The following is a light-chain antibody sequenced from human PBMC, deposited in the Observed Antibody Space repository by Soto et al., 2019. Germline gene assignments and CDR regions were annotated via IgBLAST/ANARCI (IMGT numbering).Light chain of an antibody. Sequence: IVMTQSPATLSVSPGERVTLSCSASHNIYSNIAWYQQRPGQAPRLLRYRASTRSTGVPARFSGSGSGTDFTLTISRLQSEDFTVYSCLQYNXLWACGQGTKV. CDR3: LQYNXLWA. CDR1: HNIYSN. CDR2: RAS. V-gene: IGKV3-15*01. J-gene: IGKJ1*01.